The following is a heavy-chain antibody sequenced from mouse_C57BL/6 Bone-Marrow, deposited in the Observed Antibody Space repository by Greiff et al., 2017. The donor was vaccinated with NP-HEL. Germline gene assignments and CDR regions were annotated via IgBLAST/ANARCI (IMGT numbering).Heavy chain of an antibody. CDR1: GYTFTSYW. CDR3: AEEIYYGNYRFAY. V-gene: IGHV1-64*01. D-gene: IGHD2-1*01. CDR2: IHPNSGST. Sequence: QVQLQQPGAELVKPGASVKLSCKASGYTFTSYWMHWVKQRPGQGLEWIGMIHPNSGSTNYNEKFKSKATLTVDKSSSTAYMQLSSLTSEDSAVYYCAEEIYYGNYRFAYWGQGTLVTVSA. J-gene: IGHJ3*01.